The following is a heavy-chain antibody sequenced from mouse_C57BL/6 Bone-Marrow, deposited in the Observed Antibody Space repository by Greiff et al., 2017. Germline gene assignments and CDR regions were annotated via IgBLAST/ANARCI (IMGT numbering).Heavy chain of an antibody. CDR2: IDPENGDT. CDR3: TTDGYDAFDY. CDR1: GFNIKDDY. Sequence: VQLQQSGAELVRPGASVKLSCTASGFNIKDDYMHWVKQRPEQGLEWIGWIDPENGDTEYASKFQGKATITADTSSNTAYLQLSSLTSEDTAVYYCTTDGYDAFDYWGQGTTLTVSS. D-gene: IGHD2-2*01. J-gene: IGHJ2*01. V-gene: IGHV14-4*01.